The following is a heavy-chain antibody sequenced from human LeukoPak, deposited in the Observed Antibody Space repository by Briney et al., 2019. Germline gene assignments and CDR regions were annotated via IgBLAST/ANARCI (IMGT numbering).Heavy chain of an antibody. CDR3: ARDEILLWFGELSRPFDY. D-gene: IGHD3-10*01. CDR2: ITSPSSHI. CDR1: GFTFSTYS. J-gene: IGHJ4*02. Sequence: GGSLRLSCTASGFTFSTYSMNWVRQAPGKGLEWVSSITSPSSHIYYADSVRGRFTMSRDNAKNSLYLEMNSLRAEDTAVYYCARDEILLWFGELSRPFDYWGQGTLVTVSS. V-gene: IGHV3-21*01.